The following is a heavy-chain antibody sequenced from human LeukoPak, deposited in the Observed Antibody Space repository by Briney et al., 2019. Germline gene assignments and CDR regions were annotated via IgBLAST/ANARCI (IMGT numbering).Heavy chain of an antibody. Sequence: GGSLRLSCAASGFTYSTYWMSWVRQAPGKGLEWVANIEEDGGVKYYVDSVKGRFTISRDNAKNSLYLQMNSLRAEDTAVYYCARAPLYYYGSGSPAEYFQHWGQGTLVTVSS. J-gene: IGHJ1*01. CDR2: IEEDGGVK. CDR3: ARAPLYYYGSGSPAEYFQH. CDR1: GFTYSTYW. V-gene: IGHV3-7*01. D-gene: IGHD3-10*01.